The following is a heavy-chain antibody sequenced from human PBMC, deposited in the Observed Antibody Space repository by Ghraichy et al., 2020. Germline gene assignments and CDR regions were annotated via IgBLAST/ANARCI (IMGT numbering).Heavy chain of an antibody. Sequence: SETLSLTCAVYGGSFSGYYWSWIRQPPGKGLEWIGEINHSGSTNYNPSLKSRVTISVDTSKNQFSLKLSSVTAADTAVYYCARGGVWGYGYWGQGTLVTVSS. CDR2: INHSGST. V-gene: IGHV4-34*01. D-gene: IGHD7-27*01. J-gene: IGHJ4*02. CDR1: GGSFSGYY. CDR3: ARGGVWGYGY.